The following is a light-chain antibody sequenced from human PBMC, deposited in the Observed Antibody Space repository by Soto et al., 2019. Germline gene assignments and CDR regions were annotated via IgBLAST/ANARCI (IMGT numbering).Light chain of an antibody. V-gene: IGLV2-8*01. Sequence: QSALTQPPSASGSPGQSVTISCTGINSDVGGYNYVSWYQQYPGKAPKLIIYEVNERPSGVPDRFSGSKSGNTASLTVSGLQTADEADYYCSSYAGSNWYVFGTGTKVTV. CDR2: EVN. CDR1: NSDVGGYNY. CDR3: SSYAGSNWYV. J-gene: IGLJ1*01.